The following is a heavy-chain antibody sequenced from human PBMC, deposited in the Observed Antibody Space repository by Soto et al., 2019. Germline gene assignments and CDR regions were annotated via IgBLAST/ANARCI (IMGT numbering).Heavy chain of an antibody. CDR1: GFTISSHA. CDR3: AKHVTTGTFDC. CDR2: ISGGGGT. Sequence: GGSLRLSCAASGFTISSHAMSWVRQAPGKGLEWVSAISGGGGTYYADSVKGRFTISRDNSKNTVYIQMNSLRVEDTAVYYCAKHVTTGTFDCWGQGTLVTVSS. J-gene: IGHJ4*02. V-gene: IGHV3-23*01. D-gene: IGHD1-1*01.